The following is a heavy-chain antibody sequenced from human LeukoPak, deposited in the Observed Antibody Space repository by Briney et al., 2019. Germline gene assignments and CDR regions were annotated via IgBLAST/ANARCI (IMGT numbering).Heavy chain of an antibody. V-gene: IGHV4-59*01. CDR3: ARSRDYYDSSGYYSRFDY. Sequence: PSETLSLTCTLSVGSISSYYWSWIRQPPGKGLEWIGYIYYSGSTNYNPSLKSRVTISVDTSKNQFSLRLSSVTAADTAVYYCARSRDYYDSSGYYSRFDYWGQGTLVTVSS. CDR1: VGSISSYY. J-gene: IGHJ4*02. D-gene: IGHD3-22*01. CDR2: IYYSGST.